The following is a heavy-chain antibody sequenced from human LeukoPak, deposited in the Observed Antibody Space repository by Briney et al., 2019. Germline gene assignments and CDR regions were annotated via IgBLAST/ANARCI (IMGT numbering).Heavy chain of an antibody. CDR2: INHSGST. J-gene: IGHJ5*02. CDR1: GGSFSGYY. D-gene: IGHD2-2*02. V-gene: IGHV4-34*01. Sequence: SETLSLTCAVYGGSFSGYYWSWIRQPPGKGLEWIGEINHSGSTNYNPSLKSRVTISVDTSKNQFSLKLSSVTAADTAVYYCARGEGWHCSGSDCFTHWFDPWGQGALVTVSS. CDR3: ARGEGWHCSGSDCFTHWFDP.